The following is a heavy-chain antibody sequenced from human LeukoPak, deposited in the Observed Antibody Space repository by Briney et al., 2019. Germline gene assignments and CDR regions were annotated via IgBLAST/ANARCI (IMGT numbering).Heavy chain of an antibody. D-gene: IGHD5-18*01. V-gene: IGHV4-59*01. CDR1: GGSISSYY. CDR2: IYYSGST. CDR3: ARGGYSYDDY. Sequence: SETLSLTCTVSGGSISSYYRSWIRQPPGKGLEWIGYIYYSGSTNYNPSLKSRVTISVDTSKNQFSLKLSSVTAADTAVYYCARGGYSYDDYWGQGTLVTVSS. J-gene: IGHJ4*02.